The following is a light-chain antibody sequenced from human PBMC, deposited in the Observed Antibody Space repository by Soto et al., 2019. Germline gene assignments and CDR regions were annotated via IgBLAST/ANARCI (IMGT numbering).Light chain of an antibody. CDR1: QSVANS. Sequence: EIVMTPSPDTLSVSPGERATLSCRASQSVANSIAWYQQKPGQAPRLLIYSASTRATGIPARFSGSGSGTGFTLTISSLQSEDFAVYYCQQYNNWWTFGQGTKVDIK. V-gene: IGKV3-15*01. CDR3: QQYNNWWT. J-gene: IGKJ1*01. CDR2: SAS.